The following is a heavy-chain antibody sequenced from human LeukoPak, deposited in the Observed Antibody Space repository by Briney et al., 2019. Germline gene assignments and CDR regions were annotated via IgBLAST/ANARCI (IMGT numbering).Heavy chain of an antibody. CDR3: AHTGKDYSGSGSYYRVDY. CDR2: IYWDDDK. CDR1: GFSLSTSGVG. V-gene: IGHV2-5*02. D-gene: IGHD3-10*01. J-gene: IGHJ4*02. Sequence: SGPTLVKPTQTLTLTCTFSGFSLSTSGVGVGWSRQPPGKALEWLALIYWDDDKRYSPSLKSRLTITKDTSKNQVVLTMTNMDPVDTATYYCAHTGKDYSGSGSYYRVDYWGQGTLVTVSS.